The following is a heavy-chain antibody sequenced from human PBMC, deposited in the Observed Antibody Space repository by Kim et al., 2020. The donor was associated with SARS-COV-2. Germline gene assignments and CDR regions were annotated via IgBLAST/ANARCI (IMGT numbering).Heavy chain of an antibody. V-gene: IGHV4-30-4*01. CDR2: IYYSGST. J-gene: IGHJ4*02. D-gene: IGHD3-22*01. CDR3: ARATDDSSGYYYEYFDY. Sequence: SETLSLTCTVSGGSISSGDYYWSWIRQPPGKGLEWIGYIYYSGSTYYNPSLKSRVTISVDTSKNQFSLKLSSVTAADTAVYYCARATDDSSGYYYEYFDYWGQGTLVTVSS. CDR1: GGSISSGDYY.